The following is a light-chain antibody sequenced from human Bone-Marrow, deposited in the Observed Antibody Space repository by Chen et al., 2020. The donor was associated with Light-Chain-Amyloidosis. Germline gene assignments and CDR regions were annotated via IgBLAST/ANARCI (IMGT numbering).Light chain of an antibody. CDR3: AAWDDSLNWV. CDR2: KNN. CDR1: SSNIVTNY. Sequence: QSVLTQPPSASGTPGQRVTISCSGSSSNIVTNYVCWYQQLPGAAPKLLIYKNNQRPSGVPARCSGSKSGTSASLAISGLRSEDEADYYCAAWDDSLNWVFGGGTKLTVL. V-gene: IGLV1-47*01. J-gene: IGLJ3*02.